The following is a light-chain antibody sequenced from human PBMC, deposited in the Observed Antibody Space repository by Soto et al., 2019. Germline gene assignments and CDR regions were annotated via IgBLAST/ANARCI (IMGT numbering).Light chain of an antibody. CDR3: QQSFMPLWT. CDR1: QSSSNY. Sequence: DIQMTQSPSSLSASVGDRVTITCRASQSSSNYVNWYQHKPGKAPKLLIYAASSMQSGVPSRFNCSGSETHFTLTISSLQPDDSATDYCQQSFMPLWTFGQGTKVEV. CDR2: AAS. J-gene: IGKJ1*01. V-gene: IGKV1-39*01.